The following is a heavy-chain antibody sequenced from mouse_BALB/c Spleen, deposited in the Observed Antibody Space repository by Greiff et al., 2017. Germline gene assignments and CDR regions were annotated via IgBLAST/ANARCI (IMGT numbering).Heavy chain of an antibody. D-gene: IGHD1-1*01. CDR3: ARGGSSWYFDV. V-gene: IGHV1-80*01. J-gene: IGHJ1*01. CDR1: GYAFSSYW. Sequence: VKLVESGAELVRPGSSVKISCKASGYAFSSYWMNWVKQRPGQGLEWIGQIYPGDGDTNYNGKFKGKATLTADKSSSTAYMQLSSLTSEDSAVYFCARGGSSWYFDVWGAGTTVTVSS. CDR2: IYPGDGDT.